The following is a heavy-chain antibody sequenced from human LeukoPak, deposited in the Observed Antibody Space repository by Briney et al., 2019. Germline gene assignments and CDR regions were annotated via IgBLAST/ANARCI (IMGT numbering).Heavy chain of an antibody. CDR1: GGSISSGGYY. CDR3: ARGGSKGELPTYNWFDP. V-gene: IGHV4-31*03. CDR2: IYYSGST. Sequence: SQTLSLTCTVSGGSISSGGYYWSWIRQHPGKGLEWIGYIYYSGSTYYNPSLKSRVTISVDTSKNQFSLKLSSVTAADTAVYYCARGGSKGELPTYNWFDPWGQGTLVTVSS. D-gene: IGHD1-26*01. J-gene: IGHJ5*02.